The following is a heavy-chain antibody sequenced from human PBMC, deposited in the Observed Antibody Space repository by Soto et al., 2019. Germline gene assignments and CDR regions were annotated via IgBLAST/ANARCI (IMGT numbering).Heavy chain of an antibody. V-gene: IGHV3-23*01. D-gene: IGHD1-1*01. J-gene: IGHJ5*02. Sequence: GSLRPSCAASGFIFENFGMSWVRLAPCKGLEWISSISGSGFKKYYAYAVKGRFTISRDNSKSTVYLELKNLSAEDTAGYHCAKNQGVELVPLATVDWFDPWGQAAVVTVSS. CDR2: ISGSGFKK. CDR3: AKNQGVELVPLATVDWFDP. CDR1: GFIFENFG.